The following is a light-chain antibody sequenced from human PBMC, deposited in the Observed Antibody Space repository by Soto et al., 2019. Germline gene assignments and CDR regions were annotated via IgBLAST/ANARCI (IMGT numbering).Light chain of an antibody. CDR2: SNV. CDR3: AAWDGSLNGWV. V-gene: IGLV1-44*01. Sequence: QSVLTQAPSASGTPGQRVTIACSGRSSNIGSNTVSWYQQVPGTAPKLLIYSNVQRPSGVPDRFSGSKSGTSASLAIGGLQSEDEADYYCAAWDGSLNGWVFGGGTKLTVL. J-gene: IGLJ3*02. CDR1: SSNIGSNT.